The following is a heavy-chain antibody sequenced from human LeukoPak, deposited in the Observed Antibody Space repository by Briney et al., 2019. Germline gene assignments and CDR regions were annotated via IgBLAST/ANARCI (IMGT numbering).Heavy chain of an antibody. CDR1: GFTFSDYA. CDR3: AKVRGYYYDSSGYYSD. D-gene: IGHD3-22*01. J-gene: IGHJ4*02. V-gene: IGHV3-23*01. CDR2: ISGSGGST. Sequence: PGRSLRLSCAASGFTFSDYAMHWVRQAPGKGLEWVSAISGSGGSTYYADSVKGRFTISRDNSKNTLYLQMNSLRAEDTAVYYCAKVRGYYYDSSGYYSDWGQGTLVTVSS.